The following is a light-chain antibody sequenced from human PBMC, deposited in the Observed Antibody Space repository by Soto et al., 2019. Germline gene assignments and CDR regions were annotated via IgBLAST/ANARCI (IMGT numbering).Light chain of an antibody. Sequence: EKVMTQSPATLSVSPGERATLSCRASQSVSSNLAWYQQKRGQAPRLLIYGASTRATGIHARFSGSGSGTEFTLTISSLQSEDFAVYYCQQYNNWPRTFGQGTKVEIK. V-gene: IGKV3-15*01. CDR1: QSVSSN. CDR2: GAS. J-gene: IGKJ1*01. CDR3: QQYNNWPRT.